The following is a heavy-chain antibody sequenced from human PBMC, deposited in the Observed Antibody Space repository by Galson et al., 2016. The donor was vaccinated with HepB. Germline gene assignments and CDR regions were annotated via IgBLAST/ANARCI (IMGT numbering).Heavy chain of an antibody. D-gene: IGHD6-25*01. V-gene: IGHV3-21*01. J-gene: IGHJ5*02. CDR2: ISSSSSSK. Sequence: SLRLSCAASGFTFSSYSMNWVRQAPGKGLEWVSSISSSSSSKYYADSVKARFTISRDNAQNSLYLQMNSLRAEDTAVYYCARDPSSGSGNCFDPWGQGTLVTVSS. CDR1: GFTFSSYS. CDR3: ARDPSSGSGNCFDP.